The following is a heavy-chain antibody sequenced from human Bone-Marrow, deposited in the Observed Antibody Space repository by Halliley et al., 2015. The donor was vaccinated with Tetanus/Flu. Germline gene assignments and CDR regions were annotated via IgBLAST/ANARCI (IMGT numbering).Heavy chain of an antibody. Sequence: SLRLSCAVSGFAFRAYWMTWVRQAPGQGLEWVASTKQDGSEKFYVDSVKGRFTISRDNAKNSLYLQMNSLRADDTAVYFCASQMGVTGHDAFDIGDQGTMVTVSS. V-gene: IGHV3-7*01. CDR2: TKQDGSEK. D-gene: IGHD1-26*01. CDR1: GFAFRAYW. CDR3: ASQMGVTGHDAFDI. J-gene: IGHJ3*02.